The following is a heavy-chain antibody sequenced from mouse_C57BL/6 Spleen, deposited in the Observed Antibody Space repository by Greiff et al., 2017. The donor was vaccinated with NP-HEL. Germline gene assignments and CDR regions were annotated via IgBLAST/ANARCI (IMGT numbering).Heavy chain of an antibody. CDR1: GYTFTSYW. CDR2: IDPSDSYT. D-gene: IGHD2-4*01. Sequence: VKLQQPGAELVRPGTSVKLSCKASGYTFTSYWMHWVKQRPGQGLEWIGVIDPSDSYTNYNQKFKGKATLTVDTSSSTAYMQLSSLTAEDSAVYYCARSGIDDYDGAWFAYWGQGTLVTVSA. J-gene: IGHJ3*01. V-gene: IGHV1-59*01. CDR3: ARSGIDDYDGAWFAY.